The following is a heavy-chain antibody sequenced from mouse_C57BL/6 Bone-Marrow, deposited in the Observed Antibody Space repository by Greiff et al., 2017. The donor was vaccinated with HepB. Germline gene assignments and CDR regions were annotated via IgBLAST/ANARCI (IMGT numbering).Heavy chain of an antibody. Sequence: QVQLQQPGAELVMPGASVKLSCKASGYTFTSYWMHWVKQRPGQGLEWIGELDPSDSYTNYNQKFKGKSTLTVDKSSSTAYMQLSSLTSEDSAVYYCALYYSNYVDYWGQGTSVTVSS. D-gene: IGHD2-5*01. CDR1: GYTFTSYW. V-gene: IGHV1-69*01. CDR3: ALYYSNYVDY. J-gene: IGHJ4*01. CDR2: LDPSDSYT.